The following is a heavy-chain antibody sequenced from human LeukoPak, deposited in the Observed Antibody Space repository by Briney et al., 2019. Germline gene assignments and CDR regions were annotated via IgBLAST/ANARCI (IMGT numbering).Heavy chain of an antibody. D-gene: IGHD4-23*01. J-gene: IGHJ3*02. CDR1: GFTLSSYS. CDR2: ISSSGSTI. CDR3: ARVPPLVNDAFDI. Sequence: GGSLRLSCAASGFTLSSYSMNWVRQAPGKGLEWVSYISSSGSTIYYADSVKGRFTISRDNAKNSLYLQMNSLRAEDTAVYYCARVPPLVNDAFDIWGQGTMVTVSS. V-gene: IGHV3-48*03.